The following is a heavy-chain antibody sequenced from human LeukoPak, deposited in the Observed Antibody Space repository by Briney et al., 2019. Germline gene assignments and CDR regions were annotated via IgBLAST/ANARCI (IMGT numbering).Heavy chain of an antibody. CDR3: THPAYYYNVDV. Sequence: GGSMRLSCSASGLTFSVSAIHWVRQASGKGLEWVGRIKTKADNYATAYAASVKGRFTISRDDSTNTAYLQMNSLKTEDTAVYYCTHPAYYYNVDVWGKGTTVTVSS. D-gene: IGHD6-25*01. CDR2: IKTKADNYAT. V-gene: IGHV3-73*01. CDR1: GLTFSVSA. J-gene: IGHJ6*04.